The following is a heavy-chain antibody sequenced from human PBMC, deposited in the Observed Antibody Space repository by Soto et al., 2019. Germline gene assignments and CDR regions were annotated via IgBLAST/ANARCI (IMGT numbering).Heavy chain of an antibody. V-gene: IGHV3-23*01. J-gene: IGHJ6*02. CDR3: AKVSGYSYGMFWGVDV. D-gene: IGHD5-12*01. CDR1: GFTFGIHA. CDR2: MSGNGHDT. Sequence: EGQVLESGGGFVQPGGSLRLSCAASGFTFGIHAMTWVRQAPGKGLEWVSAMSGNGHDTYYADSVRGRFTISRDNSKNTLYLQMTSLRAEDTAVYYCAKVSGYSYGMFWGVDVWGQGTTVTVSS.